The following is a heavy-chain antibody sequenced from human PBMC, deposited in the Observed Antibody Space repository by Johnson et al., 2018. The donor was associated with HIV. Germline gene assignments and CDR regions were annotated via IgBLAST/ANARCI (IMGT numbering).Heavy chain of an antibody. CDR3: ARSPLYDTTVFDI. J-gene: IGHJ3*02. V-gene: IGHV3-64*01. CDR1: GFTFSNFA. Sequence: EQLVESGGGLVQPGGSLRLSCAVSGFTFSNFAMHWVRQAPGKGLEYVSAISSNGIGTYYANSVDGRFTISRDNDKNTLYLEMGSLRVEDMAVYYCARSPLYDTTVFDIWGQGTRVTVSS. CDR2: ISSNGIGT. D-gene: IGHD4-11*01.